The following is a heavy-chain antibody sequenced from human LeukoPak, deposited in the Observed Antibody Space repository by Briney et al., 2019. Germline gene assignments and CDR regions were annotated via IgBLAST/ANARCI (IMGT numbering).Heavy chain of an antibody. Sequence: SETLSLTCTVSGGSISSGDYYWSWIRQPPGKGLEWIGYIYYSGSTYYNPSLKSRVTISVDTSKNQFSLQLSSVTAADTAVYYCARGMVRGVFDPWGQGTLVTVSS. CDR1: GGSISSGDYY. CDR2: IYYSGST. J-gene: IGHJ5*02. CDR3: ARGMVRGVFDP. D-gene: IGHD3-10*01. V-gene: IGHV4-30-4*08.